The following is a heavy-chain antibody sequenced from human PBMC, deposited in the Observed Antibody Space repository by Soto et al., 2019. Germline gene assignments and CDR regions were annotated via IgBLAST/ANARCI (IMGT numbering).Heavy chain of an antibody. CDR3: TRLKEGYSSSYENYYYYYGMDV. J-gene: IGHJ6*02. CDR1: GYSFTSYW. CDR2: IYPGDSDT. D-gene: IGHD6-6*01. V-gene: IGHV5-51*01. Sequence: GESLKISCKGSGYSFTSYWIGWVRQMPGKGLEWMGIIYPGDSDTRYSPSFQGQVTISADKSISTAYLQWSSLKASDTAMYYCTRLKEGYSSSYENYYYYYGMDVWGQGTTVTVSS.